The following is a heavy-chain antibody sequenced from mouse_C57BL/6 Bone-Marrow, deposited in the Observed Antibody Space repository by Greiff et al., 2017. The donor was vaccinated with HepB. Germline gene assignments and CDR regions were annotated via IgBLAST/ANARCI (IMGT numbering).Heavy chain of an antibody. CDR2: IYPRSGNT. D-gene: IGHD3-2*02. V-gene: IGHV1-81*01. CDR1: GYTFTSYG. CDR3: ARGLDSSGYVFAY. Sequence: VQLQQSGAELARPGASVKLSCKASGYTFTSYGISWVKQRTGQGLEWIGEIYPRSGNTYYNEKFKGKATLTADKSSSTAYMELRSLTSEDSAVYYCARGLDSSGYVFAYWGQGTLVTVSA. J-gene: IGHJ3*01.